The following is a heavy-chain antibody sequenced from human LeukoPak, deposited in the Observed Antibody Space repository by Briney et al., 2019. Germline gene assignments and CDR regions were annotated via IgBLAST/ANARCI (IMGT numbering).Heavy chain of an antibody. D-gene: IGHD6-19*01. Sequence: GGSPRLSCAASGFTFSSYVTNWVRQAPGKGLEWVSAISDTGGSTYYADSVRGRFTISRDNSKNTLYLQMNSLRAEDTAVYYCAKGSSGWDFDYWGQGTLVTVSS. CDR1: GFTFSSYV. CDR2: ISDTGGST. V-gene: IGHV3-23*01. CDR3: AKGSSGWDFDY. J-gene: IGHJ4*02.